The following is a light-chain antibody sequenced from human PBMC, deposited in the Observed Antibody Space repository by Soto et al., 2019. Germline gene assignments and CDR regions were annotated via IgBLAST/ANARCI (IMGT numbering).Light chain of an antibody. J-gene: IGKJ4*01. V-gene: IGKV3-11*01. CDR3: QQRSSWPRA. CDR1: QSVSTY. Sequence: EIVLTQSPATLSLSPGERATLSCRASQSVSTYLVWYQQKPGQAPRLLIYDASKRATGIPDKFSGSGFGTDFTLTISSLEPEDFAVYYCQQRSSWPRAFGGGTKVELK. CDR2: DAS.